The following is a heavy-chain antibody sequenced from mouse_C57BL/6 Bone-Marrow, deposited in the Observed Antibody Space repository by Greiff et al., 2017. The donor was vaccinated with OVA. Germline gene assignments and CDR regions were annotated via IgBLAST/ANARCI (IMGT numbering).Heavy chain of an antibody. J-gene: IGHJ4*01. D-gene: IGHD2-2*01. Sequence: EVQGVESGGGLVKPGGSLKLSCAASGFTFSSYAMSWVRQTPEKRLEWVATISDGGSYTYYPDNVKGRFTISRDNAKNNRYLQMSHLKSEDTAMYYCARDPLWFYAMDYWGQGTSVTVSS. CDR3: ARDPLWFYAMDY. V-gene: IGHV5-4*01. CDR1: GFTFSSYA. CDR2: ISDGGSYT.